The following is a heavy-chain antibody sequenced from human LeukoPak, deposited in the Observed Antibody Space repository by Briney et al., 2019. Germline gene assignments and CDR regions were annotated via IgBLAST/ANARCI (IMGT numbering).Heavy chain of an antibody. CDR1: GGSISSHY. CDR3: ARFYCSGGSCYSRVNWFDP. D-gene: IGHD2-15*01. CDR2: INYSGST. Sequence: PSETLSLTCTVSGGSISSHYWSWIRQPPGKGLEWIGYINYSGSTNYNPSLKSRVTISVDTSKNQFSLKLSSVTAADTAVYYCARFYCSGGSCYSRVNWFDPWGQGTLVTVSS. V-gene: IGHV4-59*11. J-gene: IGHJ5*02.